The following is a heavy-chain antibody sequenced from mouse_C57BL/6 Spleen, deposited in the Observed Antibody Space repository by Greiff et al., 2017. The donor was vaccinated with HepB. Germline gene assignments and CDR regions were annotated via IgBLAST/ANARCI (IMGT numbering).Heavy chain of an antibody. Sequence: QVQLQQPGAELVKPGASVKLSCKASGYTFTSYWMHWVKQRPGQGLEWIGMIHPNSGSTNYNEKFKSKATLTVDKSSSTAYMQLSSLTSEDSAVYYCARRRGVYYDYDDGYAMDYWGQGTSVTVSS. J-gene: IGHJ4*01. CDR3: ARRRGVYYDYDDGYAMDY. CDR2: IHPNSGST. D-gene: IGHD2-4*01. CDR1: GYTFTSYW. V-gene: IGHV1-64*01.